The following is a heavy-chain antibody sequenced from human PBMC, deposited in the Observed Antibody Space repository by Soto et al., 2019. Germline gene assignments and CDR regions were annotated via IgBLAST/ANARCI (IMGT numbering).Heavy chain of an antibody. V-gene: IGHV3-48*03. CDR3: ARGAYYYYYGLDV. J-gene: IGHJ6*02. CDR2: ISSTSSTI. CDR1: GFTFHTYE. Sequence: PGGSLRLSCAASGFTFHTYEINWVRQAPGKGLEWVSYISSTSSTISYADSVKGRFTISRDNAKNSLSLQMNSLRAEDKAVYYCARGAYYYYYGLDVWGQGTTVTVSS.